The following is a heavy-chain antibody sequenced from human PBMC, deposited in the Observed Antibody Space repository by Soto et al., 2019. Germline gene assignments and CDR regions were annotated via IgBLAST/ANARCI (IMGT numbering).Heavy chain of an antibody. CDR1: GYTFTSYA. J-gene: IGHJ6*02. Sequence: SCKASGYTFTSYAMHWVRQAPGKGLEYVSAISSNGGSTYYANSVKGRFTISRDNSKNTLYLQMGSLRAEDMAVYYCARVPTYYGMDVWGQGTTVTVSS. CDR3: ARVPTYYGMDV. V-gene: IGHV3-64*01. CDR2: ISSNGGST.